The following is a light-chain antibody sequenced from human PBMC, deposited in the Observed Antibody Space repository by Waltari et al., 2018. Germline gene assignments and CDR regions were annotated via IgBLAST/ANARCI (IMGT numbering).Light chain of an antibody. J-gene: IGKJ3*01. CDR3: QQRSNWPPIFT. Sequence: IVLTPSPATLSLSPGEIATLSCRASQSVSSYLAWDQQKPGQAPRLLIFDAAKRATGIPARFSGSGSGTDFTLTISSLEPEDFAVYYCQQRSNWPPIFTFGPGTKVDIK. CDR2: DAA. CDR1: QSVSSY. V-gene: IGKV3-11*01.